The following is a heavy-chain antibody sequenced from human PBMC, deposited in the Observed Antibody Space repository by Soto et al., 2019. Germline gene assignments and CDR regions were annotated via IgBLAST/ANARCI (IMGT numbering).Heavy chain of an antibody. V-gene: IGHV3-30-3*01. D-gene: IGHD2-15*01. CDR3: ARGSRTYHVAGAFDI. CDR2: ISYDGSNK. Sequence: GGSLRLSCAASGFTFSSYAMHWVRQAPGKGLEWVAVISYDGSNKYYADSVKGRFTISRDNSKNTLYLQMNSLRAEDTAVYYCARGSRTYHVAGAFDIWGQGTMVTVSS. CDR1: GFTFSSYA. J-gene: IGHJ3*02.